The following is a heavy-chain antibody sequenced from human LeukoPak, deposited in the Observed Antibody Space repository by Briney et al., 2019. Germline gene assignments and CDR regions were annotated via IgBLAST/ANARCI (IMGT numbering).Heavy chain of an antibody. CDR2: IYHSGST. V-gene: IGHV4-38-2*01. Sequence: PSEILSLTCAVSGYSISSGYYWGWSRPPPGKGREWSGIIYHSGSTYYNPSLKSRVTISVDTSKNQFSLKLTSVTAADTAVYYCARHPYSNYWFDHWGQGTLVTVSS. CDR3: ARHPYSNYWFDH. J-gene: IGHJ5*02. CDR1: GYSISSGYY. D-gene: IGHD4-11*01.